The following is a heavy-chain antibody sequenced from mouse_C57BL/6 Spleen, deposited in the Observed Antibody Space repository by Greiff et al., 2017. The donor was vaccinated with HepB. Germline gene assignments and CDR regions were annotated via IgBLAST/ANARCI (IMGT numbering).Heavy chain of an antibody. J-gene: IGHJ3*01. D-gene: IGHD2-2*01. CDR2: IRNKANNHAT. CDR1: GFTFSDAW. Sequence: EVQGVESGGGLVQPGGSMKLSCAASGFTFSDAWMDWVRQSPEKGLEWVAEIRNKANNHATYYAESVKGRFTISRDDSKSSVYLQMNSLRAEDTGIYYCTPIYYGYDLWFAYWGQGTLVTVSA. CDR3: TPIYYGYDLWFAY. V-gene: IGHV6-6*01.